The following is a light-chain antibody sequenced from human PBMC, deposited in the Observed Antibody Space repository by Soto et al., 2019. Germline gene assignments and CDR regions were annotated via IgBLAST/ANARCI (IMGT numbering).Light chain of an antibody. CDR1: QSVPSR. Sequence: EIVMTKSPATLSLSPGEEGPFSCRASQSVPSRIAWYQQKPGQAPRLFXYGASTRATGVPDRFSGTGSGTELALTISSLNPEDYAVYYYQQYKYWHPITVGQGTRLEI. J-gene: IGKJ5*01. CDR3: QQYKYWHPIT. CDR2: GAS. V-gene: IGKV3-15*01.